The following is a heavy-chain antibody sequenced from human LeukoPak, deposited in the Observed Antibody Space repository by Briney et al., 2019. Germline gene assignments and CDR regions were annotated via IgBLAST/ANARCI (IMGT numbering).Heavy chain of an antibody. D-gene: IGHD2-21*01. CDR2: IHSGGSTI. CDR1: GFTFSSYS. V-gene: IGHV3-48*01. CDR3: ARDPHSLDY. Sequence: PGGSLRLSCTTSGFTFSSYSMNWVRQAPGKVLEWVSYIHSGGSTIYYADSVKGRFTISRDNVKNALYLQMDSLRPEDTAVYYCARDPHSLDYWGQGTLVTVSS. J-gene: IGHJ4*02.